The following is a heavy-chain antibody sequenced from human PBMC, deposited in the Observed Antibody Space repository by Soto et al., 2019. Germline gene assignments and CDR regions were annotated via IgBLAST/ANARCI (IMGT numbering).Heavy chain of an antibody. D-gene: IGHD3-10*01. V-gene: IGHV2-5*02. CDR1: GFSLSTSGVA. Sequence: QITLKESGPTLVKPTQTLTLTCTFSGFSLSTSGVAMGWIRQPPGKALEWLALIYWDDDKRYSPSLKSRLTIPNNTSKNQVVLTMTNRDPVDTATYYCAHRRGYYGSGSYSGMFWFDHWGKGTLVTVSS. CDR2: IYWDDDK. J-gene: IGHJ5*02. CDR3: AHRRGYYGSGSYSGMFWFDH.